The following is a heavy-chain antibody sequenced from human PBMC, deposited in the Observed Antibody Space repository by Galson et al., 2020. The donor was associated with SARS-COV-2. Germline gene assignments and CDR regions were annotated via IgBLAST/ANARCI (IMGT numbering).Heavy chain of an antibody. CDR1: VGSFSDYY. D-gene: IGHD6-13*01. CDR2: ISHSGST. J-gene: IGHJ4*02. CDR3: ARRADSSSWFGFDY. V-gene: IGHV4-34*01. Sequence: SETLSLTCAVYVGSFSDYYWTWIRQPPGPGLEWIGEISHSGSTNYNPSLKSRVTISVDTCKNQFSLRLTSVTAADTAVYYCARRADSSSWFGFDYWGQGTLVTVSS.